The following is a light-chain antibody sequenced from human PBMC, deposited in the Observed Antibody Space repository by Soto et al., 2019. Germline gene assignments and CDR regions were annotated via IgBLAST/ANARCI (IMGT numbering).Light chain of an antibody. V-gene: IGKV4-1*01. J-gene: IGKJ4*01. CDR1: QSVLDTSNKANY. CDR2: WGS. CDR3: QQFFRIPLT. Sequence: EIVMTQSPDSLSLSLGERATFNCKSSQSVLDTSNKANYIAWYQQKPGQSPKLLIYWGSTRQSGVPDRFSGTGSGTDFTLTIASLQAEDVAVYYCQQFFRIPLTFGGGTKVEIK.